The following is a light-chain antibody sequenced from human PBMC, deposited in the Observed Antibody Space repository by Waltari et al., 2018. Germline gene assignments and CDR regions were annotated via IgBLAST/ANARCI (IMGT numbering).Light chain of an antibody. Sequence: QSVLTQPPSVSGAPGQRVTIPCPGSSPNTGAGYDVHWHQQLPGTAPRLLIFGNNNRPSGVPDRFSGSKSGTSAFLAITGLQAEDEGDYYCQSHDGSVSGPMFGGGTKLTVL. CDR3: QSHDGSVSGPM. CDR1: SPNTGAGYD. V-gene: IGLV1-40*01. J-gene: IGLJ3*02. CDR2: GNN.